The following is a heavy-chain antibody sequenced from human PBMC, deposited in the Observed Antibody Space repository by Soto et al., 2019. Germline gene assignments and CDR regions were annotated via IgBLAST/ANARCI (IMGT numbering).Heavy chain of an antibody. J-gene: IGHJ4*02. V-gene: IGHV3-23*01. CDR2: TNSYGDYT. Sequence: EVQLLESGGDLIEPGGSLRLSCAASGFTFSTYAMDWVRQAPGKGLEWVSGTNSYGDYTYYADSVRGSLTISSDNSKTRLYLEMNSLRGDDTAIYYFANCADRPEWFGQFDHWGQGDLVTVSS. D-gene: IGHD3-10*01. CDR1: GFTFSTYA. CDR3: ANCADRPEWFGQFDH.